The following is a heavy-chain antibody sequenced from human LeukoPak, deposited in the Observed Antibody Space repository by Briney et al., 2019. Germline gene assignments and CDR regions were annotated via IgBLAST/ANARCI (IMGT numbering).Heavy chain of an antibody. J-gene: IGHJ4*02. V-gene: IGHV3-53*04. CDR2: IYSGGST. CDR1: GFTFSGYA. D-gene: IGHD4-17*01. CDR3: AGGRGDYDFDY. Sequence: GGSLRLSCAASGFTFSGYAMSWVRQAPGKGLEWVSVIYSGGSTYYADSVKGRFTISRHNSKNTLYLQMNSLRAEDTAVYYCAGGRGDYDFDYWGQGTLVTVSS.